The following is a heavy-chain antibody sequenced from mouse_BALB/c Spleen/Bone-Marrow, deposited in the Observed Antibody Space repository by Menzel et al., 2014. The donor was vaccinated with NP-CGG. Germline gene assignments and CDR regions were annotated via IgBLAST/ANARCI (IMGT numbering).Heavy chain of an antibody. CDR1: GFPFSRYD. V-gene: IGHV5-9*02. J-gene: IGHJ3*01. D-gene: IGHD2-2*01. CDR2: ISSGGPYT. CDR3: ARQDGYDGTWFAY. Sequence: DVKLVESGGGLVKPGGPLKLSCAASGFPFSRYDMSWVRQTPEKRLEWVATISSGGPYTYYPVSVKGRFTISRDNARNTLYLQMSGLRSEDTALYYCARQDGYDGTWFAYWGQGTLVTVSA.